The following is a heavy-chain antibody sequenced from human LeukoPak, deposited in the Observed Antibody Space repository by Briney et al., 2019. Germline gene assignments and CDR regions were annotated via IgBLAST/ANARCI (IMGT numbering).Heavy chain of an antibody. CDR3: AKGGDYSDYVDAFDI. J-gene: IGHJ3*02. CDR1: GFTLSSYG. CDR2: ISYDGSNK. V-gene: IGHV3-30*18. D-gene: IGHD4-11*01. Sequence: GGSLRLSCAASGFTLSSYGMHWVRQAPGKGLEWVAVISYDGSNKYYADSVKGRFTISRDNSKNTLYLQMNSLRAEDTAVYYCAKGGDYSDYVDAFDIWGQGTMVTVSS.